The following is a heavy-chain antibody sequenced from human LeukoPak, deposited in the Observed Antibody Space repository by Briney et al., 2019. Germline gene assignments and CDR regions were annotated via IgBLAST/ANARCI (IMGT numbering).Heavy chain of an antibody. CDR1: GYTFNTYY. V-gene: IGHV1-46*02. Sequence: GASVKVSCKASGYTFNTYYIHWLRQAPGQGLEWMGIINPSGDSTSYAHKFQGRVTMTRDMSTSTVYMELSSLRSEDTAVYYCARDAIYGDFGAIYYMDVWGKGTTVTVSS. D-gene: IGHD4-17*01. J-gene: IGHJ6*03. CDR2: INPSGDST. CDR3: ARDAIYGDFGAIYYMDV.